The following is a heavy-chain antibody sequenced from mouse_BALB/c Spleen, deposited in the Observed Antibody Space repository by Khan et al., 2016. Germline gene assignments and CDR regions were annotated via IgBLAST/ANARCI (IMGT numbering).Heavy chain of an antibody. D-gene: IGHD1-2*01. V-gene: IGHV4-1*02. CDR3: AGLHYYGRFAY. CDR2: INPDSSTI. CDR1: GFDFSRYW. Sequence: EVKLLESGGGLVQPGGSLKLSCAASGFDFSRYWMSWVRQAPGKGLEWIGEINPDSSTINYTPSLKDKFIISRDNAKNTLYLQMSKVRSKDTALYYCAGLHYYGRFAYWGQGTLVTVSA. J-gene: IGHJ3*01.